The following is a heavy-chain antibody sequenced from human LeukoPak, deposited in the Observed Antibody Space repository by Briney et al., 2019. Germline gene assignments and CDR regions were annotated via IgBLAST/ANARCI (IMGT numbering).Heavy chain of an antibody. Sequence: PGGSLRRSCAASGFTFSSYAMSWVRQAPGKGLEWVSAISGSGGSTYYADSVKGRFTISRDNSKNTLYLQMNSLRAEDTAVYYCAKDEGVGATLEYFQHWGQGTLVTVSS. CDR3: AKDEGVGATLEYFQH. CDR1: GFTFSSYA. D-gene: IGHD1-26*01. CDR2: ISGSGGST. V-gene: IGHV3-23*01. J-gene: IGHJ1*01.